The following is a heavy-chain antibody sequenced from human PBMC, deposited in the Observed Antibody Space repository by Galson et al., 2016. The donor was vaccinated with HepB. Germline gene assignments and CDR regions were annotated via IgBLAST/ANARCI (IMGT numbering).Heavy chain of an antibody. CDR3: ARRTLQPSFDY. CDR2: IYYSGNT. CDR1: GDFISIRGYY. Sequence: SETLSLTCTVSGDFISIRGYYWAWIRQPPGKGLEWIGSIYYSGNTYNNPSLKTRVSMSVDTSKNHFSLELSSVTAADTAVYYCARRTLQPSFDYWGQGTPVSVSS. D-gene: IGHD1-14*01. V-gene: IGHV4-39*02. J-gene: IGHJ4*02.